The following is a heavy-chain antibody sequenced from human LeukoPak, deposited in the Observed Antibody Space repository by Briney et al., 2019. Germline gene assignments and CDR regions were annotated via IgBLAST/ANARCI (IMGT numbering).Heavy chain of an antibody. D-gene: IGHD1-26*01. CDR3: AYSHGGGSYYSLDDAFDI. J-gene: IGHJ3*02. V-gene: IGHV2-5*01. CDR2: IYWNDDK. Sequence: SGPTLVKPTQTLTLTCTFSGFSLSTSGVGVGWIRQPPGKALEWLALIYWNDDKRYSPSLKSRLTITKDTSKNQVVLTMTNMDPVDTATYYCAYSHGGGSYYSLDDAFDIWGQGTMVTVSS. CDR1: GFSLSTSGVG.